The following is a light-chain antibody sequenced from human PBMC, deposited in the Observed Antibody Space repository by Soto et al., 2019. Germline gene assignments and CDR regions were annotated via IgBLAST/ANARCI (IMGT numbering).Light chain of an antibody. CDR3: SSYTSSSTYV. Sequence: QSALTQPASVSGSPGQSITISCTGTSSDLGSYNLVSWYQHHPGKAPKLIIYEATKRPSGISSRFSGSKSGYTASLTISGLQAEDEADYYCSSYTSSSTYVFGTGTKVTVL. V-gene: IGLV2-14*02. J-gene: IGLJ1*01. CDR2: EAT. CDR1: SSDLGSYNL.